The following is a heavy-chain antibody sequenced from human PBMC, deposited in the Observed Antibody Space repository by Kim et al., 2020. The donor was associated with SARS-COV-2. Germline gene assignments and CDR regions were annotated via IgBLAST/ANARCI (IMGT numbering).Heavy chain of an antibody. CDR2: MNPNSGNT. J-gene: IGHJ5*02. Sequence: ASVKVSCKASGYTFTSYDINWVRQATGQGLEWMGWMNPNSGNTGYAQKFQGRVTMTRNTSISTAYMELSSLRSEDTAVYYCARGRYYGLGRRNNWFDPWGQGTLVTVSS. D-gene: IGHD3-10*01. CDR3: ARGRYYGLGRRNNWFDP. CDR1: GYTFTSYD. V-gene: IGHV1-8*01.